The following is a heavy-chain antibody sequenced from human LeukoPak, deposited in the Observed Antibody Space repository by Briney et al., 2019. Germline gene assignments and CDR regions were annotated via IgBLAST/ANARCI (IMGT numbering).Heavy chain of an antibody. J-gene: IGHJ3*01. CDR3: ARIPRVPVAQRYSFDV. Sequence: GESLQISCPGSAYTLPTFWINWVRQMPGKGREWVVRFDPSNSYTNYSPSFQGHVTISVAKSINSAYLHWSGLKASDTAMYYWARIPRVPVAQRYSFDVCGEGTIVTVYS. V-gene: IGHV5-10-1*01. CDR2: FDPSNSYT. D-gene: IGHD6-19*01. CDR1: AYTLPTFW.